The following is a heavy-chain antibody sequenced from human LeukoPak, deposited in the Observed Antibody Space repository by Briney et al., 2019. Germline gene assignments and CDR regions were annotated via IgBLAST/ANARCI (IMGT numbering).Heavy chain of an antibody. CDR2: ISAYNGNT. CDR3: ARDYIAARSHGDFDY. CDR1: GYTFTSYL. D-gene: IGHD6-6*01. J-gene: IGHJ4*02. Sequence: ASVKVSCKASGYTFTSYLMNWVRQAPGQGLEWMGWISAYNGNTNYAQKLQGRVTMTTDTSTSTAYMELRSLRSDDTAVYYCARDYIAARSHGDFDYWGQGTLVTVSS. V-gene: IGHV1-18*01.